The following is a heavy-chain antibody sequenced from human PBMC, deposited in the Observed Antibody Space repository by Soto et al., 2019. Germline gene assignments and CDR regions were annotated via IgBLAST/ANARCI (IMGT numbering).Heavy chain of an antibody. Sequence: EVQLVESGGGLVQPGGSLRLSCAASGFPFTRFCMSWVRQAPGKWLEWGANIRQDGSEKYYVASVKGRFTISRDNAENSLDLQMNSLRAEDTDVYYCARAPGDYSNYGCPFRDSYAMEVWVQGATVTVS. V-gene: IGHV3-7*03. D-gene: IGHD4-4*01. J-gene: IGHJ6*02. CDR2: IRQDGSEK. CDR1: GFPFTRFC. CDR3: ARAPGDYSNYGCPFRDSYAMEV.